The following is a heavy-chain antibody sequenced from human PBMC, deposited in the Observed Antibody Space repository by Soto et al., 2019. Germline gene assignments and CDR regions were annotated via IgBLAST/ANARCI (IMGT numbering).Heavy chain of an antibody. CDR2: IYWNDDK. J-gene: IGHJ4*02. D-gene: IGHD1-26*01. V-gene: IGHV2-5*01. CDR3: AHTPKWELLSY. Sequence: QITLKESGPTLVKPTQTLTLTCTFSGFSLSTSGVGVGWIRQPPGKALEWLALIYWNDDKRYSPSLKSRLTITKDTSKNQVVLTITNMDPVDTATYYCAHTPKWELLSYWGQGTLVTVSS. CDR1: GFSLSTSGVG.